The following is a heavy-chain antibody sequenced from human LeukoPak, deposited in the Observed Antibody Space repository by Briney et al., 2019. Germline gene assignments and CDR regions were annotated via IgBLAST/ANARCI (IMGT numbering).Heavy chain of an antibody. CDR1: GGSFSGYY. Sequence: PSETLSLTCTVCGGSFSGYYWSWIRQPPGKGLEWIGEINHSGSTKYNPSLKSRVTTSVDTSKNQFSLKLSSVTAADTAVYYCARYTTSWYYFDYWGQGTLVTVSS. CDR2: INHSGST. J-gene: IGHJ4*02. D-gene: IGHD6-13*01. CDR3: ARYTTSWYYFDY. V-gene: IGHV4-34*01.